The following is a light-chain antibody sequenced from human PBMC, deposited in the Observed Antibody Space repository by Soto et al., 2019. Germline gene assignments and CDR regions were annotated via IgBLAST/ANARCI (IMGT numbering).Light chain of an antibody. J-gene: IGKJ1*01. CDR1: QSVSSTY. Sequence: EIVLTQSPGTLSLSPGERATLSCRASQSVSSTYLGWYQQKPGQAPRLLIYGASSRATGIPDRFSGSGSGTAFTLTIARLEPDDFAVYYCQLYGSSPPRTFGQGTKVEIK. V-gene: IGKV3-20*01. CDR3: QLYGSSPPRT. CDR2: GAS.